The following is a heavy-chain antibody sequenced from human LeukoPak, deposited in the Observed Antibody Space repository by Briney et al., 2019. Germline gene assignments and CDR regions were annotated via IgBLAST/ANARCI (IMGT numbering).Heavy chain of an antibody. CDR1: GFTVSSNY. Sequence: PGGSLRLSCAASGFTVSSNYMSWVRQAPGEGLEWVSVIYSGSSTYYADSVKGRFTISRDNSKNTLYLQMNSLRAEDTAVYYCARVSDYDSSGYTGTFDYWGQGTLVTVSS. V-gene: IGHV3-66*02. CDR3: ARVSDYDSSGYTGTFDY. D-gene: IGHD3-22*01. J-gene: IGHJ4*02. CDR2: IYSGSST.